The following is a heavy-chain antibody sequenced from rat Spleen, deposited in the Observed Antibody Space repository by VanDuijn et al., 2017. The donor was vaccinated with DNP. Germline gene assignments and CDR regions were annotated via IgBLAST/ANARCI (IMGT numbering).Heavy chain of an antibody. CDR2: IRYDGGST. V-gene: IGHV5-22*01. CDR3: VRANSGDPFDY. Sequence: EVQLVESGGGLVQPGRSLKLSCAASGFTFSDYYMAWVRQAPTKGLEWVAYIRYDGGSTYYGDSVKGRFTISRDNAKSTLYLQMNSLRSEDMATYYCVRANSGDPFDYWGQGVMVTVSS. J-gene: IGHJ2*01. CDR1: GFTFSDYY. D-gene: IGHD1-1*01.